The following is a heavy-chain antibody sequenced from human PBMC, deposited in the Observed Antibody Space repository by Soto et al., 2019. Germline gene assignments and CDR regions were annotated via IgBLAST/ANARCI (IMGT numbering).Heavy chain of an antibody. V-gene: IGHV3-30*04. CDR1: GCAFSRYS. CDR2: ISPDGRER. J-gene: IGHJ4*02. Sequence: GGSLRLSCAASGCAFSRYSMQWVRQAPGKGLEWVSVISPDGRERYYADSVRGRFTMSRDNSKNTLFLQMNSLKAEDTAAYNCVRVSVYWGQGALVTVS. CDR3: VRVSVY.